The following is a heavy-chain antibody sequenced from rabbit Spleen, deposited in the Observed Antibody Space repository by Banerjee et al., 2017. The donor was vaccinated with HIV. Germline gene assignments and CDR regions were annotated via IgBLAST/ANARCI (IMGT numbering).Heavy chain of an antibody. Sequence: EESGGDLVKPEGSLTLTCTASGFSFSSSYWICWVRQAPGKGLEWIACIYGGSSGSTYCASWAKGRFTISKTSSTTVTLQMTSLTAADTATYFCARDSGSSFSSYGMDLWGPGTLVTVS. J-gene: IGHJ6*01. D-gene: IGHD8-1*01. CDR1: GFSFSSSYW. V-gene: IGHV1S45*01. CDR3: ARDSGSSFSSYGMDL. CDR2: IYGGSSGST.